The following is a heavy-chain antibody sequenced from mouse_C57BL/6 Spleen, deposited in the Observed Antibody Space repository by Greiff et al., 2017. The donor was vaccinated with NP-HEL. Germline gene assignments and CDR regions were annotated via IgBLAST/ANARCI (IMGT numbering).Heavy chain of an antibody. CDR2: INPYNGGT. V-gene: IGHV1-19*01. CDR1: GYTFTDYY. J-gene: IGHJ1*03. D-gene: IGHD1-1*01. Sequence: EVQLQQSGPVLVKPGASVKMSCKASGYTFTDYYMNWVKQSHGKSLEWIGVINPYNGGTSYNQKFKGKATLTVDKSSSTAYMELNSLTSEDSAVYYCANSYYYGSSYGYFDVWGTGTTVTVAS. CDR3: ANSYYYGSSYGYFDV.